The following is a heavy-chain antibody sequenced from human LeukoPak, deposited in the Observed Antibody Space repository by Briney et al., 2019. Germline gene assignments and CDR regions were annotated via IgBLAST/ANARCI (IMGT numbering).Heavy chain of an antibody. CDR2: IHYSGST. Sequence: PSETLPLTCTVSGASISSGDYFWSWIRQPPGKGLEWIGYIHYSGSTYYNPSLKSRVTISIDTSKNQFSLKLSSVTAVDPAVYYCASPTNSGFDSWGQGTLITVSS. V-gene: IGHV4-30-4*01. D-gene: IGHD1-1*01. CDR1: GASISSGDYF. CDR3: ASPTNSGFDS. J-gene: IGHJ4*02.